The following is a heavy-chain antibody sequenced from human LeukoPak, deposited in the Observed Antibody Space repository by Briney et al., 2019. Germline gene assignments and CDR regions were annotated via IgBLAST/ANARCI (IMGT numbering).Heavy chain of an antibody. CDR2: IYYSGST. CDR3: ARDQEGFDY. J-gene: IGHJ4*02. Sequence: SETLSLTCNVSGGSISSSSYYWGWIRQPPGKGLEWIGSIYYSGSTYYNPSLKSRVTISVDTSKNQFSLKLSSVTAADTAVYYCARDQEGFDYWGQGTLVTVSS. V-gene: IGHV4-39*02. CDR1: GGSISSSSYY.